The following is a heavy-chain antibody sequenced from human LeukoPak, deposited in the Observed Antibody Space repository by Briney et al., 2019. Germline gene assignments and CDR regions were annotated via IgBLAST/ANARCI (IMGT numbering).Heavy chain of an antibody. CDR1: GYSLTELS. Sequence: SVTVSCKVSGYSLTELSMHEVRQAPGKGLEWVGGFDLEDGETIYEQQLQGRVTMTEDTYTDPAYMELSSLRSEDTAVYYCATGYSSSWYYFDYWGQGTLVTISS. V-gene: IGHV1-24*01. D-gene: IGHD6-13*01. CDR3: ATGYSSSWYYFDY. CDR2: FDLEDGET. J-gene: IGHJ4*02.